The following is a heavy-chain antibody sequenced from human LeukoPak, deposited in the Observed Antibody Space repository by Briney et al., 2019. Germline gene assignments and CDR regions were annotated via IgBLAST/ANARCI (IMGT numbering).Heavy chain of an antibody. Sequence: PGGSLRLSCAASGFTFSDYYMSWIRQAPGKGLEWVSYISSSGSYTNYADSVKGRFTISRDNAKNSLYLQMNSLRAEDTAVYYCARGHYDILTGYPFDYWGQGTLVTVSS. J-gene: IGHJ4*02. CDR1: GFTFSDYY. CDR3: ARGHYDILTGYPFDY. V-gene: IGHV3-11*06. D-gene: IGHD3-9*01. CDR2: ISSSGSYT.